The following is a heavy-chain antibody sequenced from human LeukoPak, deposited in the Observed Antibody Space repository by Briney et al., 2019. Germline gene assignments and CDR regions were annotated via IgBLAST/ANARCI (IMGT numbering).Heavy chain of an antibody. D-gene: IGHD2/OR15-2a*01. CDR1: GGTFSDYS. Sequence: ASVKVSCKTSGGTFSDYSITWVRQAPGQGLEWMGGVIPTFGTANYAQKFQGRVIITADESTSTAYMELSSLRSEDTAVYYCATNPYCKSSTCYAHYYYHSYMDVWGKGTTVIVSS. V-gene: IGHV1-69*13. J-gene: IGHJ6*03. CDR3: ATNPYCKSSTCYAHYYYHSYMDV. CDR2: VIPTFGTA.